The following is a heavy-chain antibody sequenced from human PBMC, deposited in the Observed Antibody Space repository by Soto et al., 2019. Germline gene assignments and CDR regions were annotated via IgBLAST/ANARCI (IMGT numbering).Heavy chain of an antibody. CDR2: IYYSGST. D-gene: IGHD6-6*01. V-gene: IGHV4-39*01. CDR3: ASYSSSSFPFDY. J-gene: IGHJ4*02. CDR1: GGSISSSYY. Sequence: SETLSLTCTVSGGSISSSYYWGWIRQPPGKGLEWIGSIYYSGSTYYNPSLKSRVTISVDTSKNQFSLKLSSVTAADTAVYYCASYSSSSFPFDYWGQGTLVTVSS.